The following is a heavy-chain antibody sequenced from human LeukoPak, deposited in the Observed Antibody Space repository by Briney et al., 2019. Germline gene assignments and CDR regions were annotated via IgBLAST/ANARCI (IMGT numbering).Heavy chain of an antibody. CDR3: ARRGSNYYYYYGMDV. J-gene: IGHJ6*02. CDR2: IYYSGST. CDR1: GGSISSYY. Sequence: PSETLSLTCTVSGGSISSYYWSWIRQPPGKGLEWIGYIYYSGSTNYNPSLKSRVTISVGTSKNQFSLKLSSVTAADTAVYYCARRGSNYYYYYGMDVWGQGTTVTVSS. D-gene: IGHD4-23*01. V-gene: IGHV4-59*08.